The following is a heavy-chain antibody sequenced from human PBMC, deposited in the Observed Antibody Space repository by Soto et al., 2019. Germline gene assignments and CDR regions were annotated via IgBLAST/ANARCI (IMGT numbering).Heavy chain of an antibody. CDR3: TQKRDGKNPFDS. CDR2: IYYSGQT. V-gene: IGHV4-28*01. J-gene: IGHJ4*02. CDR1: GYSITSNNW. Sequence: QVQLQESGPGLVKPSDTLSLTCAVSGYSITSNNWWGWIRQPPGKGLEWIGYIYYSGQTHYNPSVESRVTMSVDTSKNQVSLKLSSVTAVDTAVYYCTQKRDGKNPFDSWGQGTLVTVSS.